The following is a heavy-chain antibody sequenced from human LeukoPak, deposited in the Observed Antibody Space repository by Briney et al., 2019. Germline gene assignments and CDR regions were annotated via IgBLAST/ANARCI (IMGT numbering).Heavy chain of an antibody. J-gene: IGHJ6*02. D-gene: IGHD3-10*01. V-gene: IGHV3-30*02. CDR3: AKGPIYYGSGSYKSYYYYGMDV. Sequence: QSGGSLRLSCAASGFTFSSYGMHWVRQAPGKGLEWVAFIRYDGSNKYYADSVKGRFTISRDNSKNTLYLQMNSLRAEDTAVYYCAKGPIYYGSGSYKSYYYYGMDVWGQGTTVTVSS. CDR2: IRYDGSNK. CDR1: GFTFSSYG.